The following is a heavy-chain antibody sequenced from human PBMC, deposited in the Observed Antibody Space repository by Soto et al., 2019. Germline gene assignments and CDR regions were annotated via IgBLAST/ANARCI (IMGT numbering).Heavy chain of an antibody. D-gene: IGHD3-3*01. V-gene: IGHV1-69*01. CDR3: ARWRGTVTTPGFMGPLDY. CDR1: GGTLSSFT. Sequence: QVHLVQSGAEVKKPGSSVKVSCKASGGTLSSFTISWVRQAPGQGPEWMGGITPRFATAKYAQKFQGRVTITADESTNTRYMELSSLRSEDTAVYYCARWRGTVTTPGFMGPLDYWGQGTLVTVSS. CDR2: ITPRFATA. J-gene: IGHJ4*02.